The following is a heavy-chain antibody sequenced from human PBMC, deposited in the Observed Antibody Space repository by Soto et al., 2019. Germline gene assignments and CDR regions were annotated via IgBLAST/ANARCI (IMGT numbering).Heavy chain of an antibody. Sequence: XVSLGLSCAASGFTFRNYNMNWVRQAPGKGLEWVSSISISSTYIFYADSVKGRFTVSRDNANNSLYLQMNSLRVEDTAVYYCARDFKDIDGYVNYLYYGKDVWGQGAPVTVSS. CDR2: ISISSTYI. J-gene: IGHJ6*02. D-gene: IGHD5-12*01. V-gene: IGHV3-21*01. CDR3: ARDFKDIDGYVNYLYYGKDV. CDR1: GFTFRNYN.